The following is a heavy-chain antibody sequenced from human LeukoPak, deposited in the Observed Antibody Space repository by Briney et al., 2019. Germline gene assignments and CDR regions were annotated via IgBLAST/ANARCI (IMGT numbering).Heavy chain of an antibody. CDR1: GGSISSGDYY. Sequence: SETLSLTCTVSGGSISSGDYYWSWIRQPPGKGLEWIGYIYYSGSTYYNPSLKSRVTISVDTPKNQFSLKLSSVTAADTAVYYCASLYGSGSYTYNWFDPWGQGTLVTVSS. J-gene: IGHJ5*02. V-gene: IGHV4-30-4*01. CDR3: ASLYGSGSYTYNWFDP. CDR2: IYYSGST. D-gene: IGHD3-10*01.